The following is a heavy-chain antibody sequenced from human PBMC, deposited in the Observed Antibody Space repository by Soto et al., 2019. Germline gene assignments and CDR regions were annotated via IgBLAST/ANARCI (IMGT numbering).Heavy chain of an antibody. V-gene: IGHV1-18*01. J-gene: IGHJ6*02. Sequence: ASVKVSCKASGYTFTSSGISWVRQAPGQGLEWMGWISTDNGNTKYAQHLQGRVSMTTDTSTSTAYMDLRSLRSDDTAVYYCARTSMQSRGYSYGHGGMDVWGQGTTVTVSS. D-gene: IGHD5-18*01. CDR2: ISTDNGNT. CDR1: GYTFTSSG. CDR3: ARTSMQSRGYSYGHGGMDV.